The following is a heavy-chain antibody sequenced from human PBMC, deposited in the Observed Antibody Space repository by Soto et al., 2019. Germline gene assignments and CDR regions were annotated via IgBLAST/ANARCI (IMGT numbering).Heavy chain of an antibody. CDR2: IYHSGST. CDR1: GGSISSGGYS. Sequence: LSLTCAVSGGSISSGGYSWSWIRQPPGKGLEWIGYIYHSGSTYYNPSLKSRVTISVDRSKNQFSLRLSSVTAADTAVYYCAREQKVTMVRGVIDYGMDVWGQGTKVPVSS. J-gene: IGHJ6*02. V-gene: IGHV4-30-2*01. CDR3: AREQKVTMVRGVIDYGMDV. D-gene: IGHD3-10*01.